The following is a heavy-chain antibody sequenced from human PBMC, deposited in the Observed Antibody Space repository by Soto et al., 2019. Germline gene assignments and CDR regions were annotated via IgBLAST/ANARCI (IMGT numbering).Heavy chain of an antibody. CDR2: ISYDGSNK. CDR3: AKDLDGYGPDYDFWSGYYY. Sequence: GGSLRLSCAASGFTFSSYGMHWVRQAPGKGLEWVAVISYDGSNKYYADSVKGRFTISRDNSKNTLYLQMNSLRAEDTAVYYCAKDLDGYGPDYDFWSGYYYWGQGTLVTVSS. V-gene: IGHV3-30*18. CDR1: GFTFSSYG. J-gene: IGHJ4*02. D-gene: IGHD3-3*01.